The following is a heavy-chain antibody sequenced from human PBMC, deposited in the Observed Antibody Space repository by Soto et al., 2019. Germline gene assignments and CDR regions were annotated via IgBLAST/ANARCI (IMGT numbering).Heavy chain of an antibody. Sequence: QVQLQESGPGLVKPSETLSLTCTVSGGSISSYYWRWIRQPPGKGLEWIGYIYYSGSTNYNPSLKSRVTISVDTAKNQCLLKLSSATAVDTAVYYCARHVWFGELIIDYWGHVTLVTVSS. D-gene: IGHD3-10*01. CDR1: GGSISSYY. CDR2: IYYSGST. CDR3: ARHVWFGELIIDY. V-gene: IGHV4-59*08. J-gene: IGHJ4*01.